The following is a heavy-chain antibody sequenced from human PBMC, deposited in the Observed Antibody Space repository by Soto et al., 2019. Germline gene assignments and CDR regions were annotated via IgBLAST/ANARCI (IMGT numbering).Heavy chain of an antibody. CDR1: GFTFSSYG. J-gene: IGHJ6*03. D-gene: IGHD5-12*01. Sequence: PGGSLRLSCAASGFTFSSYGMHWVRQAPGKGLEWVAVIWYDGSNKYYADSVKGRFTISRDNSKNTLYLQMNSLRAEDTAVYYCGRNNGYHRAEHYYYYYMDVWGKGTTVTVSS. CDR3: GRNNGYHRAEHYYYYYMDV. V-gene: IGHV3-33*01. CDR2: IWYDGSNK.